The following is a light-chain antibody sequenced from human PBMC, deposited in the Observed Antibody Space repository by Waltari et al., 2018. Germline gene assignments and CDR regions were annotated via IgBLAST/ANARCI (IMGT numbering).Light chain of an antibody. CDR3: QQYGSSFT. J-gene: IGKJ3*01. CDR1: QSVSSSY. V-gene: IGKV3-20*01. Sequence: LTQSPGTLSLSPGERATLSCRASQSVSSSYLAWYQQKPGQAPRLLIYGASSRATGIPDRFSGSGSGTDFTLTISRLEPEDFAVYYCQQYGSSFTFGPGTKVDIK. CDR2: GAS.